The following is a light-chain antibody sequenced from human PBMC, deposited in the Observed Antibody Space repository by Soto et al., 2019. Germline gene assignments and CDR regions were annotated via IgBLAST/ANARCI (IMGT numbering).Light chain of an antibody. J-gene: IGKJ3*01. CDR1: QSVSSN. V-gene: IGKV3-11*01. CDR2: GAS. Sequence: EIVHNQGAATLSVSPGERATLSCRASQSVSSNLAWYQQKPGQAPRLLIYGASTRATGIPARFSGSGSGTDFTLTISSLEPEDFAVYFCQQRINWPPFTVGPGTKVDIK. CDR3: QQRINWPPFT.